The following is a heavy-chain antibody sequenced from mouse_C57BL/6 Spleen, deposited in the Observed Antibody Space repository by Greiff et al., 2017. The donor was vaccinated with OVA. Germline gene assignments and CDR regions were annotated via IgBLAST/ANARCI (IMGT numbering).Heavy chain of an antibody. Sequence: VQLQQSGPELVKPGASVKISCKASGYTFTDYYMNWVKQSHGKSLEWIGDINPNNGGTSYNQKFKGKATLTVDKSSSTAYMELRSLTSEDSAVYYCARGITTVVATDWYFEVWGTGTTVTVSS. J-gene: IGHJ1*03. CDR3: ARGITTVVATDWYFEV. V-gene: IGHV1-26*01. CDR2: INPNNGGT. D-gene: IGHD1-1*01. CDR1: GYTFTDYY.